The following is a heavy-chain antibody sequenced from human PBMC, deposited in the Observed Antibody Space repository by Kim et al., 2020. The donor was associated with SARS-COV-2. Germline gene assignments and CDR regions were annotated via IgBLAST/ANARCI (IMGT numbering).Heavy chain of an antibody. CDR1: GGSISSYY. J-gene: IGHJ4*02. CDR2: IYYSGST. V-gene: IGHV4-59*01. CDR3: ARARRLDFDY. Sequence: SETLSLTCTVSGGSISSYYWSWIRQPPGKGLEWIGYIYYSGSTNYNPSLKSRVTISVDTSKNQFSLKLSSVTAADTAVYYCARARRLDFDYWGQGTLVTV.